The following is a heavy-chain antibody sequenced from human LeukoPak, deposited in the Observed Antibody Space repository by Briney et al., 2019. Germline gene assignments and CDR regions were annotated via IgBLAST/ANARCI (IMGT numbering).Heavy chain of an antibody. Sequence: ASVKVSCKAFGYTFTSNYMHWVRQAPGQGPEWMGVIRPSGGSTTYAQKFQGRVTLTRDMSTSTDYLELSSLRSEDTAVYYCAKDRTHLLRYFDWLLWGQGTLVTVSS. D-gene: IGHD3-9*01. J-gene: IGHJ4*02. CDR2: IRPSGGST. CDR1: GYTFTSNY. CDR3: AKDRTHLLRYFDWLL. V-gene: IGHV1-46*01.